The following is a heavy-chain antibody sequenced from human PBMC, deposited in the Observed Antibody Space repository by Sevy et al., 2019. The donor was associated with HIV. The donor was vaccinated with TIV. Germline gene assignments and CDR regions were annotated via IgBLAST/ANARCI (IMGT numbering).Heavy chain of an antibody. CDR2: IFYSRST. V-gene: IGHV4-59*01. J-gene: IGHJ6*02. CDR3: ARAAPSYYYGVDV. Sequence: SETLSLTCTVSGGSISGYYWSWIRQPPGKGLEWIGYIFYSRSTNYNPSLKTRATISVDTSKNQFSLKLTSATAADTAVYYCARAAPSYYYGVDVWGQGTTVTVSS. CDR1: GGSISGYY.